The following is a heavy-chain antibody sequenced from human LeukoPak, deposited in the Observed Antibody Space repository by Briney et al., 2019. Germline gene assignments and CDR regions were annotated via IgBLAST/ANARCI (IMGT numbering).Heavy chain of an antibody. V-gene: IGHV3-30*18. CDR1: GFTFSSYG. J-gene: IGHJ6*02. D-gene: IGHD2-21*01. Sequence: PGRSLRLSCAASGFTFSSYGMHWVRQAPGKGLEWVAVISYDGSNKYYADSVKGRFTISRDNSKNTLYLQMNSLRAEDTAVYYCAKVVQIVVVATYGMDVWGQGTTVTVSS. CDR2: ISYDGSNK. CDR3: AKVVQIVVVATYGMDV.